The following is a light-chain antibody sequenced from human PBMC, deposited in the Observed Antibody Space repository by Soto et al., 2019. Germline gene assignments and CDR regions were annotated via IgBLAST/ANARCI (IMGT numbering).Light chain of an antibody. CDR2: GAS. CDR3: QQYNNWPPLT. Sequence: EIVMTQSPATLSVSPGERATLSCRASQSVSSNLAWYQQKPGQAPRLLIYGASTRATGIPARFSGSGSGPEFTLTLSSLQSEDFAVYYCQQYNNWPPLTFGGGTKVEIK. V-gene: IGKV3-15*01. CDR1: QSVSSN. J-gene: IGKJ4*01.